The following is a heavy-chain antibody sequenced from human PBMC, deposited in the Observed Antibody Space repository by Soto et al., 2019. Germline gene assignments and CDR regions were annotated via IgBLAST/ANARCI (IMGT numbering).Heavy chain of an antibody. J-gene: IGHJ4*02. CDR2: IYTSGST. CDR1: GGSISSYY. Sequence: SETLSLTCTVSGGSISSYYWSWIRQPAGKGLEWIGRIYTSGSTNYNPSLKSRVTMSVDTSKNQFSLKLSSVTAADTAVYYCARAPYDFWSGYVSNYFGYWGQGTLVTVSS. D-gene: IGHD3-3*01. CDR3: ARAPYDFWSGYVSNYFGY. V-gene: IGHV4-4*07.